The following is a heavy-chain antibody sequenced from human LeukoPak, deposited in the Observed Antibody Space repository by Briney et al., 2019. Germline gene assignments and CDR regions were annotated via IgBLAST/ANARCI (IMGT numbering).Heavy chain of an antibody. Sequence: SETLSLTCTVSRGSISSGGHYWGWIRQHPAKGLEWIGYIYYSGSAYYNPSLESRVTISIDTSKNQFSLKLTSVTAADTAVYFCARGTLRLFDYWGQGTLVTVSS. D-gene: IGHD5/OR15-5a*01. CDR1: RGSISSGGHY. CDR3: ARGTLRLFDY. J-gene: IGHJ4*02. CDR2: IYYSGSA. V-gene: IGHV4-31*03.